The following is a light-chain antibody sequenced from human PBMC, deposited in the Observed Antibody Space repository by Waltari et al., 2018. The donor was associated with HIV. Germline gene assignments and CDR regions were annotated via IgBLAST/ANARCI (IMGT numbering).Light chain of an antibody. V-gene: IGLV2-14*01. CDR2: EVS. J-gene: IGLJ1*01. CDR1: SSDVGGYNY. Sequence: QSALTQPASVSGSPGQSITISCTGTSSDVGGYNYVSWYQQHPGTAPKLMIYEVSNRPAGVSNRCSGSKSGNTASLTISGLQAEDEADYYCSSYTSSSTLSYVFGTGTKVTVL. CDR3: SSYTSSSTLSYV.